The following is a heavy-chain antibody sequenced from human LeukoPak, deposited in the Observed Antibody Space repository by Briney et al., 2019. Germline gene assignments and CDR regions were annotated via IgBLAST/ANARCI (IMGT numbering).Heavy chain of an antibody. J-gene: IGHJ3*02. D-gene: IGHD2-15*01. V-gene: IGHV4-59*01. Sequence: SETLSLTRTVSGGSISSYYWSWIRQPPGKGLEWIGYIYYSGSTNYNPSLKSRVTISVDTSKNQFSLKLSSVTAADTAVYYCASLSGGSFDIWGQGTMVTVSS. CDR1: GGSISSYY. CDR3: ASLSGGSFDI. CDR2: IYYSGST.